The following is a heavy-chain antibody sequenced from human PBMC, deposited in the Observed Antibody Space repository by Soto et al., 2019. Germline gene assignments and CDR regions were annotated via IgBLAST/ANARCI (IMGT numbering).Heavy chain of an antibody. CDR1: GGSISSSNW. J-gene: IGHJ3*02. CDR2: IYHSGST. V-gene: IGHV4-4*02. CDR3: AREGRFIVGATMSAFDI. Sequence: SETLSLTCAVSGGSISSSNWWSWVRQPPGKGLEWIGEIYHSGSTNYNPSLKSRVTISVDKSKNQFSLKLSSVTAADTAVYYCAREGRFIVGATMSAFDIWGQGTMVTVSS. D-gene: IGHD1-26*01.